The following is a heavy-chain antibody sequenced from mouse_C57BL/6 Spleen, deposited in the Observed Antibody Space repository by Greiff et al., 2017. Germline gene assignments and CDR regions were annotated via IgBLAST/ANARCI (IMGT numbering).Heavy chain of an antibody. D-gene: IGHD6-5*01. CDR2: IYPGDGDT. CDR1: GYAFSSYW. J-gene: IGHJ1*03. Sequence: QVQLKQSGTELVKPGASVKISCKASGYAFSSYWMNWVKQRPGKGLEWIGQIYPGDGDTNYNGKFKGKATLTADKSSSTAYMQLSSLTSEDSAVYFCARGGAYPPYWYFDVWGTGTTVTVSS. V-gene: IGHV1-80*01. CDR3: ARGGAYPPYWYFDV.